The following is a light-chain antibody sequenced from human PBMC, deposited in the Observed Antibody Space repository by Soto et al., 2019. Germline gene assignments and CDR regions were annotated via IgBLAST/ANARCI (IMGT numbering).Light chain of an antibody. Sequence: DIQMTQSPSSLSASVGDRVTITCRASQSISSYLNWYQQKPGKAPKLLIYAASSFQSGVPSRFSGSGSGTDFTLTISSLQPEDFATDYCQQSYSTPLTFGGGTKVEIK. CDR1: QSISSY. CDR2: AAS. CDR3: QQSYSTPLT. V-gene: IGKV1-39*01. J-gene: IGKJ4*01.